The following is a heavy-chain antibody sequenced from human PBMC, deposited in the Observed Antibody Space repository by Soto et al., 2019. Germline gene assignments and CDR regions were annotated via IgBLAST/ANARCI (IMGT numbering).Heavy chain of an antibody. CDR1: GFTFSSYS. Sequence: GGSLRLSCAASGFTFSSYSVSGVRQAPGKGPEWISSISGSCSTIYYADSVKGRFTISRDNSKNTLYLQMSSLRAEDTAVYYCAKVFYYYDSSGYYYFDYWGQGTLVAVSS. CDR3: AKVFYYYDSSGYYYFDY. D-gene: IGHD3-22*01. CDR2: ISGSCSTI. J-gene: IGHJ4*02. V-gene: IGHV3-23*01.